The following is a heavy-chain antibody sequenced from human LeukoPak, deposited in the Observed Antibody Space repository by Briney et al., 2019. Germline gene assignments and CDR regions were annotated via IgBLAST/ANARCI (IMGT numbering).Heavy chain of an antibody. D-gene: IGHD3-10*01. J-gene: IGHJ4*02. CDR2: IYHSGST. Sequence: SSETLSLTCTVSDYSISSGYYWGWIRQPPGKGLEWIGSIYHSGSTYYNPSLKGRVTISVDTSKNQFSLKLSSVTAADTAVYYCASAVWFGENYFDYWGQGTLVTVSS. V-gene: IGHV4-38-2*02. CDR3: ASAVWFGENYFDY. CDR1: DYSISSGYY.